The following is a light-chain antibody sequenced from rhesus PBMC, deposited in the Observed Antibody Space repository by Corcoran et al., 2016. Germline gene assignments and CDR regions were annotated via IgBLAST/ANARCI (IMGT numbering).Light chain of an antibody. CDR3: SSYAGSNTFI. CDR1: SSDIGGYHY. V-gene: IGLV2-32*02. Sequence: QAALTQPRSVSGSPGQSVTISCTGTSSDIGGYHYVSWYQQHPGTAPKLMIYEVSKRPSGVSDRFSGSKSGNTASLTISGLQAEDEADYYCSSYAGSNTFICGAGTRLTVL. J-gene: IGLJ1*01. CDR2: EVS.